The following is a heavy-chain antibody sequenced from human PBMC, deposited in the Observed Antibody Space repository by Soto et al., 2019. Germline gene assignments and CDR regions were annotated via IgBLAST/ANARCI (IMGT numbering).Heavy chain of an antibody. CDR2: IDPRASYT. V-gene: IGHV5-10-1*01. CDR1: GYTFSMLW. D-gene: IGHD2-2*01. Sequence: VESLKIACTGFGYTFSMLWIKWCPQMPVGVLEWVGRIDPRASYTSYSPSFQGHVTSPADKSISAVYLQWGSLKASDTVMYYCARLYCSSSTCDSWFDPWGQGTLVTVSS. CDR3: ARLYCSSSTCDSWFDP. J-gene: IGHJ5*02.